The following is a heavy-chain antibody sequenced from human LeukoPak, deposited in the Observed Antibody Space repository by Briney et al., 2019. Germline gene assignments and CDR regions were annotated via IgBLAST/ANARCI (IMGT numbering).Heavy chain of an antibody. Sequence: PGGSLRLSCAASGFTFSDYYMSWIRQAPGKGLEWVSSTSNGGGYLYYADSLKGRFTISRDNAKNSLYLQMNSLRPEDTAVYYCTTDGSSSVDAFDIWGQGTMVTVSS. CDR1: GFTFSDYY. CDR2: TSNGGGYL. D-gene: IGHD6-6*01. V-gene: IGHV3-11*04. CDR3: TTDGSSSVDAFDI. J-gene: IGHJ3*02.